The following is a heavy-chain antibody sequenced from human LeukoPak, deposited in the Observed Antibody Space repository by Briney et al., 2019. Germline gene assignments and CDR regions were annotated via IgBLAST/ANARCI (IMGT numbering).Heavy chain of an antibody. V-gene: IGHV4-4*07. CDR2: IYSSGST. J-gene: IGHJ3*02. CDR1: GGSISSYY. D-gene: IGHD6-19*01. Sequence: SETLSLTCTVSGGSISSYYWSWIRQPAGKGLEWIGRIYSSGSTNYNPSLKSRVTMSVDTSKKQFPLKLNSVTAADTAVYYCARERYSGWYPAFDIWGQGTMVTVSS. CDR3: ARERYSGWYPAFDI.